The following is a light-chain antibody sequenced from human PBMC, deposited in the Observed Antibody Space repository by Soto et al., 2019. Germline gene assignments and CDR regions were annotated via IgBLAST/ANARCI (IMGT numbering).Light chain of an antibody. V-gene: IGLV1-40*01. Sequence: SVLTQPPSVSGAPGQRVTISCTGSSSNIGAGYDVQWYQQLPGTAPKLLIYDNNNRPSGVPDRFSGSKSGTSASLAITGLQAEDEADYYCQSYDSSLSGSVFGGGTKLTVL. J-gene: IGLJ3*02. CDR2: DNN. CDR1: SSNIGAGYD. CDR3: QSYDSSLSGSV.